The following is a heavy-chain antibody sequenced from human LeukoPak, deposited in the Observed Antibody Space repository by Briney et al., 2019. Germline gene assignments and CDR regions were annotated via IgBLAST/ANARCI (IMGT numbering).Heavy chain of an antibody. CDR3: ARLTMLRGVLPDYYHYHMDV. J-gene: IGHJ6*03. Sequence: GGSLRLSCIAAVFTFANYWMIWGRPTPGKVLEWLADINQDGSNKYSVASVKRRFTTSRDNAKNSIYVPMNSLRAEDTGVYYCARLTMLRGVLPDYYHYHMDVWGKGTTVTISS. D-gene: IGHD3-10*01. V-gene: IGHV3-7*01. CDR2: INQDGSNK. CDR1: VFTFANYW.